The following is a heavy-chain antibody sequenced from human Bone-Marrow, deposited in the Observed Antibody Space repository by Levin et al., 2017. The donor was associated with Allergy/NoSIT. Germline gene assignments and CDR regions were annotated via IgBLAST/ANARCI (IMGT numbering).Heavy chain of an antibody. J-gene: IGHJ4*02. V-gene: IGHV3-33*01. CDR1: GFTFSNFG. CDR3: ARENGDYGYYFDH. Sequence: PGGSLRLSCAASGFTFSNFGIHWVRQAPGKGLEWVALIWYDGNNKYYADSVKGRFTISRDNSKNTVYLQMNSLRAEDTAFYYCARENGDYGYYFDHWGQGTLVTVSS. D-gene: IGHD4-17*01. CDR2: IWYDGNNK.